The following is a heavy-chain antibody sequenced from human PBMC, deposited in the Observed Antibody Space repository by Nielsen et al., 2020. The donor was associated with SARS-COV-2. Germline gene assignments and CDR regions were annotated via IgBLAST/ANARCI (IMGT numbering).Heavy chain of an antibody. Sequence: GGSLRLSCAASGFTFSTYGMHWVRQAPGKGLEWVAVIWYDGTNKYYADSVKGRFTISRDNSKNTLYLQMNSLRAEDTAVYYCARGGGREQLAKLDYWGQGSLVTVSS. CDR1: GFTFSTYG. CDR3: ARGGGREQLAKLDY. CDR2: IWYDGTNK. J-gene: IGHJ4*02. V-gene: IGHV3-33*01. D-gene: IGHD6-6*01.